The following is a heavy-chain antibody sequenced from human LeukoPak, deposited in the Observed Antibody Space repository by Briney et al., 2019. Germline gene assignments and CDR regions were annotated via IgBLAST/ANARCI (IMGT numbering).Heavy chain of an antibody. V-gene: IGHV1-18*01. CDR3: ATHFIAVSNYYGMDV. CDR1: GYTFTSYG. Sequence: GGSVRVSCKASGYTFTSYGMSWVRQAPGQGLEGMGWISTDSGDTTYAHNLQGRVTMTTDTFTSTAYMELRSLRSDDTAVYYCATHFIAVSNYYGMDVWGQGTTVTVSS. CDR2: ISTDSGDT. J-gene: IGHJ6*02. D-gene: IGHD6-19*01.